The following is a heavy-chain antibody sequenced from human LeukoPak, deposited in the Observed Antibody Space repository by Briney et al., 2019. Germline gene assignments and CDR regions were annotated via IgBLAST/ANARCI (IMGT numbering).Heavy chain of an antibody. D-gene: IGHD3-22*01. J-gene: IGHJ4*02. CDR1: GYTFTSYY. V-gene: IGHV1-46*01. CDR3: ARVRIDTYYYDSSGYYYFDY. CDR2: INPSGGST. Sequence: GASVKVSCKASGYTFTSYYMHWVRQAPGQGLEWMGIINPSGGSTSYAQKFQGRVTMTRDMSTSTAYMELRSLRSDDTAVYYCARVRIDTYYYDSSGYYYFDYWGQGTLVTVSA.